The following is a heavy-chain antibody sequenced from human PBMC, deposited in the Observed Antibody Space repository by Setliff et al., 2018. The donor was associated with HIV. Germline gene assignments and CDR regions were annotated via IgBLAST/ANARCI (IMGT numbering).Heavy chain of an antibody. Sequence: GGSLRLSCAASGFTFSSYSMNWVRQAPGKGLEWVSAISSGGEIMFYADSVKGRFTISRDNAKNSLYLQMNSLRAEDTAVYYCAKDPRAAVATICDYWGQGTLVTVSS. D-gene: IGHD5-12*01. CDR3: AKDPRAAVATICDY. CDR2: ISSGGEIM. V-gene: IGHV3-23*01. CDR1: GFTFSSYS. J-gene: IGHJ4*02.